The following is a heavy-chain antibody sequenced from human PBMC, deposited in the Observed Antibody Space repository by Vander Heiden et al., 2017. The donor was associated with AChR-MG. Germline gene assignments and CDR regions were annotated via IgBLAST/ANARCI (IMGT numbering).Heavy chain of an antibody. V-gene: IGHV1-69*04. Sequence: QVQLVQSGAEVTTPGSSVKVSCKASGGTFSSYAISWVRQAPGQGLEWMGRIIPILGIANYAQKFQGRVTITADKSTSTAYMELSSLRSEDTAVYYCAREGIAVAGTDYWGQGTLVTVSS. CDR3: AREGIAVAGTDY. D-gene: IGHD6-19*01. J-gene: IGHJ4*02. CDR1: GGTFSSYA. CDR2: IIPILGIA.